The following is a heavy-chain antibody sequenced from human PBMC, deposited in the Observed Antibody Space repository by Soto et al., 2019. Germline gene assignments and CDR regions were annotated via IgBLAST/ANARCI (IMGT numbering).Heavy chain of an antibody. D-gene: IGHD3-9*01. V-gene: IGHV5-10-1*01. Sequence: ESLKISCKGSGYSFTSYWISWVRQMPGKGLEWMGRIDPSDSYTNYSPSFQGHVTISADKSISTAYLQWSSLKASDTAMYYCARLPTYYDILTGPSYYYYGMDVWGQGTTVTVSS. CDR2: IDPSDSYT. CDR3: ARLPTYYDILTGPSYYYYGMDV. CDR1: GYSFTSYW. J-gene: IGHJ6*02.